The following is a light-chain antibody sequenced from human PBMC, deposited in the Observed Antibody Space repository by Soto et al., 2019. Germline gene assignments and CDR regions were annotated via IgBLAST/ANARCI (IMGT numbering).Light chain of an antibody. V-gene: IGLV1-44*01. CDR2: NNN. CDR1: SSNIGTNA. J-gene: IGLJ1*01. Sequence: QTVVTQPPSASGTPGQRVTISCSGGSSNIGTNAVNWYQQLPGTAPKLLIHNNNQRPSGVPDRFSGSKSGTSASLAISGLQSEDEADYYCAAWDDSLNGYVFGTGTKLTVL. CDR3: AAWDDSLNGYV.